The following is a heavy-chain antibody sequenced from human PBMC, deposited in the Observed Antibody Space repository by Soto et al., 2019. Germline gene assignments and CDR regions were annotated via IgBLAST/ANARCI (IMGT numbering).Heavy chain of an antibody. CDR3: AKDTLSYSSSWFFDY. V-gene: IGHV3-30*18. CDR2: ISYDGTNK. J-gene: IGHJ4*02. CDR1: GLTLSSYG. Sequence: QVRLVESGGGVVQPGRSVRLSCAASGLTLSSYGMHWVRQAPGKGLEWVAVISYDGTNKYYADSVKGRFTISRDNSKNTLYLQMNSLRAEDTAVYYCAKDTLSYSSSWFFDYWGLGTLVTVSS. D-gene: IGHD6-13*01.